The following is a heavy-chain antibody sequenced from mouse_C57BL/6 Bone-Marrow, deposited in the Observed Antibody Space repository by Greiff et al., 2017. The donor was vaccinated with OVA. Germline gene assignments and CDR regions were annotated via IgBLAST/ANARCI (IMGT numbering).Heavy chain of an antibody. Sequence: VQLQQSGPGLVQPSQSLSIPCTVSGFSLTSYGVHWVRQSPGKGLEWLGLIWRGGGTDYTAAFMSRLSITKDNSKSQVFCKMNSLQADDTAIYGGAKKGRRRAMDYWGQGTSVTVSS. CDR3: AKKGRRRAMDY. J-gene: IGHJ4*01. CDR2: IWRGGGT. V-gene: IGHV2-5*01. CDR1: GFSLTSYG.